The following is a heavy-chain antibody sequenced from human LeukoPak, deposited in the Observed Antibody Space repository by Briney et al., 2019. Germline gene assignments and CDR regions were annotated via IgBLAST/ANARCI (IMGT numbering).Heavy chain of an antibody. CDR2: IYSGGST. CDR1: GFTVSGNY. Sequence: GGSLRLSCAASGFTVSGNYMSWVRQAPGKGLEWVSVIYSGGSTYYADSVKGRFTIPRDNSKNTLYLQMNSLRAEDTAVYYCARVPIAAAVPGYFDYWGQGTLVTVSS. J-gene: IGHJ4*02. CDR3: ARVPIAAAVPGYFDY. D-gene: IGHD6-13*01. V-gene: IGHV3-66*01.